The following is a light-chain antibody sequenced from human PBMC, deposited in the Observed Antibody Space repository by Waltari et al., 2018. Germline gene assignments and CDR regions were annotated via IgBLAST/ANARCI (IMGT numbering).Light chain of an antibody. CDR2: DAS. Sequence: DIHMTQSPSPLPASVGDRITISCRASQSIRSFLNWYQQRSGKAPKLLIYDASSLQSGVPSRFSGSGSGTDFTLTITSLQPEDFATYYCQQSYGTPRTFGQGTKVVIK. CDR3: QQSYGTPRT. J-gene: IGKJ1*01. CDR1: QSIRSF. V-gene: IGKV1-39*01.